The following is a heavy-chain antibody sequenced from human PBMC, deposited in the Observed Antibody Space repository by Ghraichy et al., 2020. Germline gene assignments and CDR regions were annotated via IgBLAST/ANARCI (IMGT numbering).Heavy chain of an antibody. CDR1: GFTFSSYA. CDR3: ARDHNYYGSGSEGGLDDY. D-gene: IGHD3-10*01. J-gene: IGHJ4*02. CDR2: ISYDGSNK. V-gene: IGHV3-30-3*01. Sequence: GGSLRLSCAASGFTFSSYAMHWVRQAPGKGLEWVAVISYDGSNKYYADSVKGRFTISRDNSKNTLYLQMNSLRAEDTAVYYCARDHNYYGSGSEGGLDDYWGQGTLVTVSS.